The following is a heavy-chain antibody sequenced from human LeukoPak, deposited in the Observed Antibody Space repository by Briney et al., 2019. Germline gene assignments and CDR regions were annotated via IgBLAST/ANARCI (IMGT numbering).Heavy chain of an antibody. Sequence: ASVKVSCKASGYTFTSYDINWVRQATGQGLEWMGWMNPNSGNTGYAQKFQGRVTMTRNTSISTAYMELSSLRSEDTAVYYCASTRLWFGELFPSSFDYWGQGTLVTVSS. V-gene: IGHV1-8*01. CDR2: MNPNSGNT. D-gene: IGHD3-10*01. J-gene: IGHJ4*02. CDR3: ASTRLWFGELFPSSFDY. CDR1: GYTFTSYD.